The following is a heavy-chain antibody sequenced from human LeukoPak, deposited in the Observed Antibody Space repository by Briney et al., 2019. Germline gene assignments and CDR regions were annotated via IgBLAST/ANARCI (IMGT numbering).Heavy chain of an antibody. CDR2: IIPIFGTA. Sequence: ASVKVSCKASGGTFSSYAISWVRQAPGQGLEWMGGIIPIFGTANYAQKFQGRVTITADKSTGTAYMELSSLRSEDTAVYYCARDYAAAGTSLWWFDPWGQGTLVTVSS. D-gene: IGHD6-13*01. CDR1: GGTFSSYA. CDR3: ARDYAAAGTSLWWFDP. V-gene: IGHV1-69*06. J-gene: IGHJ5*02.